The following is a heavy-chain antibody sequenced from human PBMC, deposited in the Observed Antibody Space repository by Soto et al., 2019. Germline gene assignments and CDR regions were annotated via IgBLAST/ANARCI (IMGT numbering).Heavy chain of an antibody. CDR1: GGSISSYY. J-gene: IGHJ5*02. Sequence: SETLSLTCTVSGGSISSYYWSWIRQPPEKGLEWIGYIYYSGSTYYNPSLKSRVTISVDTSKNQFSLKLSSVTAAATAAYYCARGPRAYDFWSGYPGGWFEPWGQGTLVTVSS. V-gene: IGHV4-59*01. D-gene: IGHD3-3*01. CDR3: ARGPRAYDFWSGYPGGWFEP. CDR2: IYYSGST.